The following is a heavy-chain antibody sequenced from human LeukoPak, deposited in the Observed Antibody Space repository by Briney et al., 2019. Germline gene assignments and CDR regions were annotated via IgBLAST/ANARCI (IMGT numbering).Heavy chain of an antibody. CDR2: IFHSGTT. Sequence: SETLSLTCTVSGYSISSGYYWGWIRQPPGKGLEWIGSIFHSGTTYSNPSLQDRVTLSVDTSKNQFSLNLTSVTAADMAVYYCASPNGVSIDYWGQGILVTVSS. D-gene: IGHD3-10*01. V-gene: IGHV4-38-2*02. CDR1: GYSISSGYY. J-gene: IGHJ4*02. CDR3: ASPNGVSIDY.